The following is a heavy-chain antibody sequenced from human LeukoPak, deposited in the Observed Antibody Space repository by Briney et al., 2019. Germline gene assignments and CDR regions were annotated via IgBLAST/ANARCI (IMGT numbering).Heavy chain of an antibody. CDR1: GFTFSNYA. D-gene: IGHD3-22*01. J-gene: IGHJ4*02. V-gene: IGHV3-23*01. CDR2: ISGSSGDT. Sequence: GGTLRLSCAAFGFTFSNYAMNWVRQAPGKGLEWVSAISGSSGDTYYADSVKGRFTISRDNAKNSLYLQINSLRAEDTAVYYCANAVVVTYYFDYWGQGTLVTVSS. CDR3: ANAVVVTYYFDY.